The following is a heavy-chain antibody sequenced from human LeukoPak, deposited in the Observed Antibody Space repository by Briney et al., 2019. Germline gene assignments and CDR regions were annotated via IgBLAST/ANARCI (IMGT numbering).Heavy chain of an antibody. Sequence: PGASVKVSCKASGYTFTGYYMHWVRQAPGQGLEWMGWINPNSGGTNYAQKFQGRVTMTRDTSISTAYMELSRLRSDDTAVYYCARDRELVGYYYYMDVWGKGTTVTVSS. J-gene: IGHJ6*03. V-gene: IGHV1-2*02. CDR3: ARDRELVGYYYYMDV. CDR2: INPNSGGT. D-gene: IGHD6-6*01. CDR1: GYTFTGYY.